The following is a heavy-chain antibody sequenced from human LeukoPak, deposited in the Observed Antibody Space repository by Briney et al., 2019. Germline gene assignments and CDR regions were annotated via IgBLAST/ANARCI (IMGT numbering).Heavy chain of an antibody. V-gene: IGHV3-53*01. Sequence: GGSLRLSCAASGFTVSSNYMSWVRQAPGKGLEWVSVIYSGGSTYYADSVKGRFTISRDNSKNTLYLQMNSLRAEDTAVYYCARVPPYYDSTDDAFDIWGQGTMVTVSS. J-gene: IGHJ3*02. CDR3: ARVPPYYDSTDDAFDI. CDR2: IYSGGST. D-gene: IGHD3-22*01. CDR1: GFTVSSNY.